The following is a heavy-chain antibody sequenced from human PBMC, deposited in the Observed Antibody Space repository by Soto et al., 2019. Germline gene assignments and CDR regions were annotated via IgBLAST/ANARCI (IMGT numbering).Heavy chain of an antibody. J-gene: IGHJ5*02. CDR1: GGSFSGYY. V-gene: IGHV4-34*01. Sequence: SETLSLTCAVYGGSFSGYYWSWIRQPPGKGLEWIGEINHSGGTNYNPSLKSRVTISVDTSKNQFSLKLSSVTAADTAVYYCARGRILLTNNWFDPWGQGTLVTVSS. CDR2: INHSGGT. CDR3: ARGRILLTNNWFDP.